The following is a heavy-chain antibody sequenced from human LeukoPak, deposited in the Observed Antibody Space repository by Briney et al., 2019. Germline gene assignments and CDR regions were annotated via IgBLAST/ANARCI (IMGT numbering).Heavy chain of an antibody. CDR3: AREPSVAVLGGFQH. V-gene: IGHV1-69*13. D-gene: IGHD6-19*01. J-gene: IGHJ1*01. Sequence: SVKVSCKASGGTFSSYAISWVRQAPGQGLEWMGGIIPIFGTANYAQKFQGRVTITADESTSTAYMELSSLRSEDTAVYYCAREPSVAVLGGFQHWGQGTLVTVSS. CDR2: IIPIFGTA. CDR1: GGTFSSYA.